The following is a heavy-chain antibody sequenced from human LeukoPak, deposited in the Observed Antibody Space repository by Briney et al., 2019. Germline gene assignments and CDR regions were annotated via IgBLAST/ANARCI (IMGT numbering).Heavy chain of an antibody. CDR3: ARDPGPGVAGTLDY. D-gene: IGHD6-19*01. Sequence: ASVKVSCKASGGTFSSYAISWVRQAPGQGLEWMGGIIPIFGTANYAQTFQGRVTMTTDTSTYTAYMELRSLRSDDTAVYYCARDPGPGVAGTLDYWGQGTLVTVSS. V-gene: IGHV1-69*05. J-gene: IGHJ4*02. CDR2: IIPIFGTA. CDR1: GGTFSSYA.